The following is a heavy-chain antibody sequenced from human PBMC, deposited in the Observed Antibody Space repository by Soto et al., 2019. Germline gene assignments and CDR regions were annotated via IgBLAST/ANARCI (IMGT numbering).Heavy chain of an antibody. Sequence: SEPLSLPYTVSGGSISSYYWSWIRQPPGKGLEWIGYIYYSGSTNYNPSLKSRVTISVDTSKNQFSLKLSSVTAADTAVYYCARDYGDTNSYYFDYWGQGTLVTVSP. CDR2: IYYSGST. D-gene: IGHD4-17*01. J-gene: IGHJ4*02. V-gene: IGHV4-59*01. CDR3: ARDYGDTNSYYFDY. CDR1: GGSISSYY.